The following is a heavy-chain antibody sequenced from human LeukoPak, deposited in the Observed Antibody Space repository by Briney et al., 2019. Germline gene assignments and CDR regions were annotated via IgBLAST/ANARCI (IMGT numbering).Heavy chain of an antibody. Sequence: PSETLSLTCTVSGGSISSSSYYWGWIRQPPGKGLEWIGSIYYSGSTYYNPSLKSRVTISIDTSKNQFSLRLNSVTAADTAVYYCARYDDWRRALDFWGQGTLVTVSS. CDR3: ARYDDWRRALDF. CDR2: IYYSGST. V-gene: IGHV4-39*07. D-gene: IGHD3-9*01. J-gene: IGHJ4*02. CDR1: GGSISSSSYY.